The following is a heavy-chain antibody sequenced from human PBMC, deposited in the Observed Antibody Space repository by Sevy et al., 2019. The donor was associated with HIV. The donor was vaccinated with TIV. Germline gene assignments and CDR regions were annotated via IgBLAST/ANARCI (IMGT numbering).Heavy chain of an antibody. CDR1: GFTFGGYT. D-gene: IGHD2-15*01. Sequence: GGSLRLSCTASGFTFGGYTMSWVRQAPGKGLEWVAFIRGKPYGGTTEYAASVKGRFTISRDDSKSIAYLQMNSLNTEDTAVYYCTRVEVAADWGMDVWGQGTTVTVSS. J-gene: IGHJ6*02. V-gene: IGHV3-49*04. CDR3: TRVEVAADWGMDV. CDR2: IRGKPYGGTT.